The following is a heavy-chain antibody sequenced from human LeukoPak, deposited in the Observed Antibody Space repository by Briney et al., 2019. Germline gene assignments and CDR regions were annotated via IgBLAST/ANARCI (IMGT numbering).Heavy chain of an antibody. CDR3: IRGTVGAPGNDY. Sequence: PGGSLRLSCAASGFTFSSYWMHWVRQAPGKGLVWVSRIDTDGSFTSYADSVRGRFTISRDNAKNTLYLQMSSLRAEDTAVYYCIRGTVGAPGNDYWGQGTRVTVSS. D-gene: IGHD1-26*01. CDR2: IDTDGSFT. V-gene: IGHV3-74*01. CDR1: GFTFSSYW. J-gene: IGHJ4*02.